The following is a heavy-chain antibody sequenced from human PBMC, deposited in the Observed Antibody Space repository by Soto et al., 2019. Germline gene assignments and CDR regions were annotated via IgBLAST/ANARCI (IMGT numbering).Heavy chain of an antibody. Sequence: PGESLKISCKGSGYSFTNYWIGWVRQMPGKGLEWMGLVQPGESHIRYSPSFQGQVTISADKSISTAYLQWSSLKASDTAMYYCARTSSNWYMDVWGRGSTVTVSS. J-gene: IGHJ6*02. V-gene: IGHV5-51*01. D-gene: IGHD6-13*01. CDR1: GYSFTNYW. CDR3: ARTSSNWYMDV. CDR2: VQPGESHI.